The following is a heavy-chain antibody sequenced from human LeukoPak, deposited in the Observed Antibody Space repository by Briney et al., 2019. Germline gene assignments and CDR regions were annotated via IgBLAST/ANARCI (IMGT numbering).Heavy chain of an antibody. D-gene: IGHD5-12*01. Sequence: GGSLRLSCAASGFTFDSYGMNWVRQAPGKGLEWVSGISGSGVYTYYADSVKGRFTISKDNAKNSLYLQMNSLRADDTAVYYCARGYSGYDYWGQGTLVTVSS. V-gene: IGHV3-21*04. CDR3: ARGYSGYDY. J-gene: IGHJ4*02. CDR2: ISGSGVYT. CDR1: GFTFDSYG.